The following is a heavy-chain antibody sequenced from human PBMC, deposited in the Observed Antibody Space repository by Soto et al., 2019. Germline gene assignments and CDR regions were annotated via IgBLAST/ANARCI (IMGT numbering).Heavy chain of an antibody. Sequence: SETLSLTCAVSGGSISSGGYYWSWIRQPPGKGLEWIAYIYYSGTTNYNPSLKSRVTISVDTSKNQFSLKLSSVTAADTAVYYCVRHRYGGYGIXIDYWGQGTLVTVSS. CDR1: GGSISSGGYY. D-gene: IGHD5-12*01. J-gene: IGHJ4*02. CDR2: IYYSGTT. CDR3: VRHRYGGYGIXIDY. V-gene: IGHV4-61*08.